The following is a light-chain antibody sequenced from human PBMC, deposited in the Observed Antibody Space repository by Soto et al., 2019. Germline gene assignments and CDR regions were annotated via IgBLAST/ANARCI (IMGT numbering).Light chain of an antibody. CDR3: QQYNNWPRT. CDR2: KAS. CDR1: QSISSW. V-gene: IGKV1-5*03. Sequence: DIQITQAPSTLSASVGDRVTITCPASQSISSWLAWYQQKPGKAPKLLIYKASSLESGVPSRFSGSGSGTEFTLTISSLQSEDFAVYYCQQYNNWPRTFGQGTKVDIK. J-gene: IGKJ1*01.